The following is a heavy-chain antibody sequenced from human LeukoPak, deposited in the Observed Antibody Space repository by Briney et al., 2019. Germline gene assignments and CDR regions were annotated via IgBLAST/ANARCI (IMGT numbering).Heavy chain of an antibody. CDR3: AGHSSSWYANDY. Sequence: LETLSFTCTVSGGSISGYYWSWIRQPPGKGVEWIGYIYYSGRTNYNPSLKSRVTISVDTSKNQFSLKLSSVTAADTAVYYCAGHSSSWYANDYWGQGTLVTVSS. CDR2: IYYSGRT. V-gene: IGHV4-59*08. J-gene: IGHJ4*02. CDR1: GGSISGYY. D-gene: IGHD6-13*01.